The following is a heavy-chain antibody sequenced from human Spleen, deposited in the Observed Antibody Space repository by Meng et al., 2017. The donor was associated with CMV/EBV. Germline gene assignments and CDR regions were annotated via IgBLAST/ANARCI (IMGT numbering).Heavy chain of an antibody. V-gene: IGHV3-49*04. CDR1: GFTFSSYS. D-gene: IGHD6-6*01. J-gene: IGHJ4*02. CDR2: IRSKAFGGTT. Sequence: GESLKISCAASGFTFSSYSMNWVRQAPGKGLEWVGFIRSKAFGGTTEYAASVKGRFTISRDDSKSIAYLQMNSLKSEDTAVYYCTRGARPRAFDYWGQGTLVTVSS. CDR3: TRGARPRAFDY.